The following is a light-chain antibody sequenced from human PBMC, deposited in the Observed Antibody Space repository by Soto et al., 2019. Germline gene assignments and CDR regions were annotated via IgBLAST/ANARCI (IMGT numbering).Light chain of an antibody. Sequence: EIVLTQSPATLSLSPGERATLSCRASQSVSSYLAWYQQKPGQAPRLLIYDASNRATAIPARFSGSGAGTDCTLTIGSLEPEDVAVYYCHQRSNGPPEITFGQWTRLEIK. CDR3: HQRSNGPPEIT. CDR1: QSVSSY. CDR2: DAS. V-gene: IGKV3-11*01. J-gene: IGKJ5*01.